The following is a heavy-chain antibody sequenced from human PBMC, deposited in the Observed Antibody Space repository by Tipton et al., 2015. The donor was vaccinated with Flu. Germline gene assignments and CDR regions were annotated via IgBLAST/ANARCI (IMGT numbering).Heavy chain of an antibody. CDR1: GGSIIRGSYY. D-gene: IGHD3-10*01. CDR2: IYTNKNT. V-gene: IGHV4-61*02. CDR3: AHETGFGDLFSRTFDQ. Sequence: LRLSCTVSGGSIIRGSYYYNWIRQPAGKELEWIGRIYTNKNTNYNPSLQSRVTISLDTTKNQFSLWLNSVTAADTAVYYCAHETGFGDLFSRTFDQWGQGTLVSVSS. J-gene: IGHJ4*02.